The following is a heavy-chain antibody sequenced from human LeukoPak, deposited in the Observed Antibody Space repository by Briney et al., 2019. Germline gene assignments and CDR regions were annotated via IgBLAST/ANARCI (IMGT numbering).Heavy chain of an antibody. CDR2: IGGSGGST. D-gene: IGHD1-26*01. J-gene: IGHJ4*02. Sequence: GGSLRLSCAASGFTFSSYAMSWVRQAPGKGLEWVSAIGGSGGSTYYADSVKGRFTISRDNSKNTLYLQMNSLRPEDTAVYYCARGLLEATTSYFDYWGQGTLVTVSS. CDR3: ARGLLEATTSYFDY. V-gene: IGHV3-23*01. CDR1: GFTFSSYA.